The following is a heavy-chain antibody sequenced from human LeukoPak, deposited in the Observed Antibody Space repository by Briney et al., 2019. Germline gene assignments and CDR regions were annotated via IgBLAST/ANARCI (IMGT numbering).Heavy chain of an antibody. D-gene: IGHD4-23*01. V-gene: IGHV3-30*18. J-gene: IGHJ4*02. CDR1: RFTFSDYG. CDR2: ISYDGSNK. CDR3: AKELDYGGNSPFHY. Sequence: GGSLRLSCTASRFTFSDYGMHWVRQAPGKGLEWVAFISYDGSNKYYVDSVKGLFTISRDNSKNTLYLQMNSLRAEDTAVYYCAKELDYGGNSPFHYWGQGTLVTVSS.